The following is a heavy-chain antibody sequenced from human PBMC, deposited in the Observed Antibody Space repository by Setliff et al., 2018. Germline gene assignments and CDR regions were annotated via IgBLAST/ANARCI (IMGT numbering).Heavy chain of an antibody. CDR3: ARLSPYNTGPPFDY. D-gene: IGHD2-8*02. CDR1: GDSIFDNF. Sequence: SETLSLTCSVSGDSIFDNFWSWIRQSPGRGLEWIAYISYTGSTNYNPSLKSRVTISLDTSKNHFSLNLRSVTAADTAVYYCARLSPYNTGPPFDYWGQGTLVTVSS. J-gene: IGHJ4*02. V-gene: IGHV4-59*08. CDR2: ISYTGST.